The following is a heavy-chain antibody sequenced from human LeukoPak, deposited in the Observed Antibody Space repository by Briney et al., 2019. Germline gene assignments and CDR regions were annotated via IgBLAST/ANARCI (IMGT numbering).Heavy chain of an antibody. J-gene: IGHJ4*02. Sequence: SETLSLTCTVSGGSISSGDYYWSWIRQPPGKGLEWIGYIYYSGSTYYNPSLKSRVTISVDTSKNQFSLKLSSVTAADTAVYYCARAKYQLLRTLSYYFDYWGQGTLVTVSS. CDR2: IYYSGST. D-gene: IGHD2-2*01. CDR3: ARAKYQLLRTLSYYFDY. CDR1: GGSISSGDYY. V-gene: IGHV4-30-4*01.